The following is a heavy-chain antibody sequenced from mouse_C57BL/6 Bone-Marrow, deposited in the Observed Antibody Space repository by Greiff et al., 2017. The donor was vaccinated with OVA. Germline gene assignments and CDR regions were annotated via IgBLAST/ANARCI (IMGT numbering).Heavy chain of an antibody. J-gene: IGHJ3*01. CDR1: GYTFTSYW. CDR2: IDPSDSYT. V-gene: IGHV1-69*01. Sequence: QVQLQHPGAELVMPGASVKLSCKASGYTFTSYWMHWVKQRPGQGLEWIGEIDPSDSYTNYNQKFKGKSTLTVDKSSSTAYMQLSSLTSEDSAVYYCARNPDYYGSSYGWFAYWGQGTLVTVSA. D-gene: IGHD1-1*01. CDR3: ARNPDYYGSSYGWFAY.